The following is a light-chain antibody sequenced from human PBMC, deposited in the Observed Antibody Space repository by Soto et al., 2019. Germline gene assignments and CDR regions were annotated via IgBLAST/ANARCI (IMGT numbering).Light chain of an antibody. CDR3: SSYAGSNIL. CDR1: SSDVGGYNY. V-gene: IGLV2-8*01. Sequence: QSVLIQPPSASGSPGQSVTISCTGTSSDVGGYNYVSWYQHHPGKAPKLMIYEVSQRPSGVPDRFSGSKSGNTASLTVSGLQAEDEADYYCSSYAGSNILFGGGTKLTVL. J-gene: IGLJ2*01. CDR2: EVS.